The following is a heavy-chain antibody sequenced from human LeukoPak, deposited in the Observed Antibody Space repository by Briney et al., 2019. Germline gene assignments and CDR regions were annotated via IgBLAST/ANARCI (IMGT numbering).Heavy chain of an antibody. CDR1: GYSFTIYY. Sequence: GESLKISCKGSGYSFTIYYIAWVRQMPGKGLEWMGIIYPGDSDTRYSPSFQGQVTISADKSISTAYLQWSSLKASDSAMYYCARGATAAGIMDVWGKGTTVTISS. CDR2: IYPGDSDT. CDR3: ARGATAAGIMDV. J-gene: IGHJ6*04. V-gene: IGHV5-51*01. D-gene: IGHD6-13*01.